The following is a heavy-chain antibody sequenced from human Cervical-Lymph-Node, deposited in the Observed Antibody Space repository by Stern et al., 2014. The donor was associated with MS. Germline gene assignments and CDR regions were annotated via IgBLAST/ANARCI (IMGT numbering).Heavy chain of an antibody. CDR2: IYYNGNT. D-gene: IGHD5-12*01. Sequence: VQLEESGPGLVKPSETLSLTCLISGGSISTYYWSWVRQPPGKGLEWIVYIYYNGNTNYTPSLKSRVAMSVDTSKNQFSLNLGSVTAADTAVYYCARDDGYSGYDSWGQGTLVTVSS. V-gene: IGHV4-59*01. CDR1: GGSISTYY. J-gene: IGHJ4*02. CDR3: ARDDGYSGYDS.